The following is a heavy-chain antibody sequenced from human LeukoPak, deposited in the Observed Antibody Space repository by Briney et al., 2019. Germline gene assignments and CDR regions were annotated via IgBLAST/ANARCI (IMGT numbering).Heavy chain of an antibody. D-gene: IGHD3-22*01. V-gene: IGHV1-2*04. CDR1: GYTFTGYY. CDR3: ARGGDDRSGYPTL. CDR2: INPNSGGT. J-gene: IGHJ4*02. Sequence: ASVKVSCMPAGYTFTGYYIHWVRQAHGQGLEWMGWINPNSGGTNYAQKFLGWVTMTRDTSISTAYMELSRLTSDDTATYYCARGGDDRSGYPTLWGQGSLVTVSS.